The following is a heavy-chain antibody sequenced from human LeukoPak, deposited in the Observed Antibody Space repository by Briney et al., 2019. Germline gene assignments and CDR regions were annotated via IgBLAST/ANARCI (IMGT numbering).Heavy chain of an antibody. Sequence: VASVKVSCKASGGTFSSYAISWVRQAPGQGLEWMGGIIPIFGTANYAQKFQGRVTITADKSTSTAYMELSSLRSEDTAVYYCARDRSMRFLEWFRRPYWFDPWGQGTLVTVSS. V-gene: IGHV1-69*06. D-gene: IGHD3-3*01. CDR1: GGTFSSYA. J-gene: IGHJ5*02. CDR2: IIPIFGTA. CDR3: ARDRSMRFLEWFRRPYWFDP.